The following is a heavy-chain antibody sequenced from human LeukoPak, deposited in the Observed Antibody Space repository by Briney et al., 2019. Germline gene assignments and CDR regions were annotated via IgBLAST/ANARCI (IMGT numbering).Heavy chain of an antibody. Sequence: TSETLSPTCTVSGGSINSYYWSWIRHPPGKGLEWIGYIYYSGSTNYNPSLKSRVTISLDTSKNQFSLKLSSVTAADTAVYYCAREGEDTYGYDYWGQGTLVTVSS. D-gene: IGHD5-18*01. CDR1: GGSINSYY. V-gene: IGHV4-59*01. CDR3: AREGEDTYGYDY. J-gene: IGHJ4*02. CDR2: IYYSGST.